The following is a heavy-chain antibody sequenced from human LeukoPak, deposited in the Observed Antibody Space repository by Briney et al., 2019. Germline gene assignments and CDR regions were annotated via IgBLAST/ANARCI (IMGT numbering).Heavy chain of an antibody. V-gene: IGHV1-8*01. CDR1: GYTFTSYD. D-gene: IGHD3-16*01. Sequence: ASVKVSCKASGYTFTSYDINWVRQATGQGLEWMGWMNPNSGNTGYAQKLQGRVTMTTDTSTSTAYMELRSLRSDDTAVYYCARETFGSGMDVWGQGTTVTVSS. CDR2: MNPNSGNT. J-gene: IGHJ6*02. CDR3: ARETFGSGMDV.